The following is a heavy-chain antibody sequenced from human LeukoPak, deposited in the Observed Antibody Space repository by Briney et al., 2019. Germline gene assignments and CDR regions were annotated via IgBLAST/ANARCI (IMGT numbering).Heavy chain of an antibody. J-gene: IGHJ4*02. V-gene: IGHV3-7*01. CDR2: IRQDGSDK. D-gene: IGHD1-26*01. CDR1: GFTFSSYA. CDR3: ARVSSSMGGATDY. Sequence: GGSLRLSCAASGFTFSSYAMSWVRQAPGKGLEWVVNIRQDGSDKYYVGSVKGRFTISRDNAKNSLYLEMNSLRAEDTALYYCARVSSSMGGATDYWGQGTLVTVSS.